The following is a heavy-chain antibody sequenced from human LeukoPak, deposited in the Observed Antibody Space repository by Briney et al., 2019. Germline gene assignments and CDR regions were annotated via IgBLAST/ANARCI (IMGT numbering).Heavy chain of an antibody. Sequence: GGSLRLSCTASGFTFGDYAMSWFRQAPGKGLEWVGFIRSKAYGGTTEYAASVKGRFTISRDDSKSIAYLQMNSLKTEDTAVYYYTRSRGGVISPHFDYWGQGTLVTVSS. CDR2: IRSKAYGGTT. CDR3: TRSRGGVISPHFDY. V-gene: IGHV3-49*03. D-gene: IGHD3-16*02. CDR1: GFTFGDYA. J-gene: IGHJ4*02.